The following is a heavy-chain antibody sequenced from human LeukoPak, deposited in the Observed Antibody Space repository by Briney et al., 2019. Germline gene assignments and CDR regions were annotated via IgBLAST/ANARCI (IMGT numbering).Heavy chain of an antibody. D-gene: IGHD3-16*02. CDR3: ARGDYVWGSYRSSGSD. J-gene: IGHJ4*02. CDR2: IYSGGST. CDR1: GFTFSSNY. V-gene: IGHV3-66*01. Sequence: GGSLRLSCAASGFTFSSNYMSWVRQAPGKGLEWVSVIYSGGSTYYADSVKGRFTISRDNSKNTLYLQMNSLRAEDTAVYYCARGDYVWGSYRSSGSDWGQGTLVTVSS.